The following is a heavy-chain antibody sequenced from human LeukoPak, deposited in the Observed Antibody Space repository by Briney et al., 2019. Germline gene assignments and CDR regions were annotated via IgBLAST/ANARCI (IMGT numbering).Heavy chain of an antibody. CDR1: GYNFTSHG. CDR2: INPSGAST. D-gene: IGHD3-9*01. J-gene: IGHJ3*01. V-gene: IGHV1-46*01. Sequence: ASVKVSCKASGYNFTSHGISWVRQAPGQGLEWMGMINPSGASTTYAQKFQGRVTMTRDTSTSTMNMEMSSLRSEAEDVYYCARGGSRSPWEDFDYWGQGTMVAVSS. CDR3: ARGGSRSPWEDFDY.